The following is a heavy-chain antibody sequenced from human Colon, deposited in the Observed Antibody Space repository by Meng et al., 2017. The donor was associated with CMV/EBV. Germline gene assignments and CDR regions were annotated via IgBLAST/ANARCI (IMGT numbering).Heavy chain of an antibody. CDR1: GDTFSNYA. CDR3: ARDSVLWRIAAAGGSYYYGMDV. D-gene: IGHD6-13*01. J-gene: IGHJ6*02. CDR2: IIPIFGTS. Sequence: SVKVSCKASGDTFSNYAISWVRQAPGHGLEWMGAIIPIFGTSTYAQKFQGRDTITTDESTSTAYLELSSLRSEDTAVYYCARDSVLWRIAAAGGSYYYGMDVWGQGTPVTVSS. V-gene: IGHV1-69*05.